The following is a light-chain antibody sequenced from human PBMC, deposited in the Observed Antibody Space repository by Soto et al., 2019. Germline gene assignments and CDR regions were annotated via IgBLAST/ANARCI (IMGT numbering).Light chain of an antibody. CDR3: QHYNSYPIT. V-gene: IGKV1-5*01. CDR2: DAS. J-gene: IGKJ5*01. Sequence: QSPSTPSSSVGDEVTITCRASQSIATYLTWYQQKPGKAPKLLIYDASSLKSGVPSRFSGSGSGTEFTLTISSLQPDDFATYYCQHYNSYPITFGQGTRLEIK. CDR1: QSIATY.